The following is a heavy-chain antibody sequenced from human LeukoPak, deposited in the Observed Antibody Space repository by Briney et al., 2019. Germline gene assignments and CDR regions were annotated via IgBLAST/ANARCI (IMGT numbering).Heavy chain of an antibody. Sequence: GGSLRLSCAASGFTFSNAWMTWVRQAPGKGLEWVASISPDGGEIHYVDSVKGRFTISRDNSKNSLYLQMESLTIEDTAVYYCATGRVDYGDYGVVKHWGQGTLVTVSS. V-gene: IGHV3-7*01. D-gene: IGHD4-17*01. CDR3: ATGRVDYGDYGVVKH. CDR1: GFTFSNAW. J-gene: IGHJ1*01. CDR2: ISPDGGEI.